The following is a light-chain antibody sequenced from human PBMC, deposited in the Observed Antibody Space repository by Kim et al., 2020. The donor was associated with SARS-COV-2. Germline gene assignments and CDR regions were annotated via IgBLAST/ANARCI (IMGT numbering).Light chain of an antibody. J-gene: IGKJ4*01. Sequence: IQLTQSPSSLSASVGDTVTITCLASQGISSYLAWYLQKPGLAPKVLIYSASTLLSGVPSRFSGSGSGTDFTLTISSLQPEDFATDYCHQLNSYPLTFGGVTKFDIK. CDR3: HQLNSYPLT. CDR2: SAS. V-gene: IGKV1-9*01. CDR1: QGISSY.